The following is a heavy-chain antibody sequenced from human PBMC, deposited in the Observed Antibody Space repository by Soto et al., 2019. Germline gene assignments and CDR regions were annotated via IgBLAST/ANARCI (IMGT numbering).Heavy chain of an antibody. V-gene: IGHV3-30-3*01. D-gene: IGHD3-22*01. Sequence: GGSLRLSCAASGFTFSSYALHWVRQAPGKGLEWVAAISYDGSNKYYADSVKGRFTISRDNSKNTLYLQMNSLRAEDTAVYYCAKDTYFHDSSGYYIFDYWGQGTLVTVSS. CDR3: AKDTYFHDSSGYYIFDY. CDR1: GFTFSSYA. CDR2: ISYDGSNK. J-gene: IGHJ4*02.